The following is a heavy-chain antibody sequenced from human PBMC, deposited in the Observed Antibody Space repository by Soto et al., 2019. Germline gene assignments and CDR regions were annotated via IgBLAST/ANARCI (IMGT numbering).Heavy chain of an antibody. V-gene: IGHV1-69*06. CDR3: ARGVGVAEPNNYYYGMDV. J-gene: IGHJ6*02. CDR1: GDTFSNYA. Sequence: ASVKVSCKASGDTFSNYAVSWVRQAPGQGLEWMGGIIPMFGTPDYAQKFQGRVTMTADKSATTAYMEVSRLRSEDTAVYYCARGVGVAEPNNYYYGMDVWGQGTTVT. CDR2: IIPMFGTP. D-gene: IGHD3-3*01.